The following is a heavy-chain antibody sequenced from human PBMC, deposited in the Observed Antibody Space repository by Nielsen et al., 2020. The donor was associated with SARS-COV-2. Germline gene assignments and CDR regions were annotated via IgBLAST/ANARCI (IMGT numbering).Heavy chain of an antibody. D-gene: IGHD6-19*01. CDR1: GFTFDDYG. V-gene: IGHV3-20*04. Sequence: GESLKISCAASGFTFDDYGMSWVRQAPGKGLEWVSGINWNGGSTGYADSVKGRFTISRDNAKNSLYLQMNSLRAEDTALYYCARASSGWTNAYYGMDVWGQGTTVTVSS. J-gene: IGHJ6*02. CDR3: ARASSGWTNAYYGMDV. CDR2: INWNGGST.